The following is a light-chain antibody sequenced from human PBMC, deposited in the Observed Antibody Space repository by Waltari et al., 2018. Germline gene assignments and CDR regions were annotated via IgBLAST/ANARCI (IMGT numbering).Light chain of an antibody. V-gene: IGKV3-11*01. CDR2: DAS. J-gene: IGKJ5*01. CDR3: QHRSSRPPIT. CDR1: QTVGTF. Sequence: EIVLTQSPATLSLSPGERATLPCRASQTVGTFLAWYQQKPCQAPRLLISDASNRATGVPARFSGSGSGTDFTLTISSLEPEDFAVYYCQHRSSRPPITFGQGTRLEIK.